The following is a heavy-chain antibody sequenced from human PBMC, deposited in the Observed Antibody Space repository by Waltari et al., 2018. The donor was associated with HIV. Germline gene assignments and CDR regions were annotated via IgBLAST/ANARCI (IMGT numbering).Heavy chain of an antibody. J-gene: IGHJ6*02. D-gene: IGHD3-3*01. V-gene: IGHV4-31*03. CDR1: GGSISSGGYY. Sequence: QVQLQESGPGLVKPSQTLSLTCTVSGGSISSGGYYWSWIRKHPGKGLEWIGYIYYSGSTYYNPSLQSRVTISEDTAKNQFSLKRNSVTAADTAVYYCALSYDFWSGYDTGGVPIYGMDVWGQGTTVTVSS. CDR2: IYYSGST. CDR3: ALSYDFWSGYDTGGVPIYGMDV.